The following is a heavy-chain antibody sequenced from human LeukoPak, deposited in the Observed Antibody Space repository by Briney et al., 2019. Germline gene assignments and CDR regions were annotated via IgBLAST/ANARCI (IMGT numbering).Heavy chain of an antibody. J-gene: IGHJ3*02. CDR2: IYYSGST. CDR1: GGSISNYY. Sequence: SETLSLTCTVSGGSISNYYWSWIRQPPGKGLEWIGYIYYSGSTDYNPSLKSRVTMSVDTSKKQFSLKLSAVTAADTAVYYCARAAGNYYDTGLDAFDIWGQGTMVTVSS. V-gene: IGHV4-59*01. D-gene: IGHD3-22*01. CDR3: ARAAGNYYDTGLDAFDI.